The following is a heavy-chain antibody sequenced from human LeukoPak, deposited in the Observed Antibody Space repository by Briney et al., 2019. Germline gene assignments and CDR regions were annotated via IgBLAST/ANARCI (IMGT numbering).Heavy chain of an antibody. CDR1: GGSMTTHH. D-gene: IGHD5-18*01. CDR2: VFDSGRT. CDR3: TTIKRGNIFGYFDF. V-gene: IGHV4-59*11. J-gene: IGHJ4*02. Sequence: SETLSLTCTVSGGSMTTHHWNWIRQTPGKGLEWIGYVFDSGRTKENPSLKSRVTLSADTSKNQLSLRLNSVTAADTAVYYCTTIKRGNIFGYFDFWGQGILVTVSS.